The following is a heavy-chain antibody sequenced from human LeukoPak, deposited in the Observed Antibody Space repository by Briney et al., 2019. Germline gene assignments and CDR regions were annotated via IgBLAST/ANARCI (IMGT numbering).Heavy chain of an antibody. CDR3: AKELPPLVKYYFDY. Sequence: LSLTCTVSGGSVSSYYWSWIRQPPGKGLEWVAVIWYDGSNKYYADSVKGRFTISRDNSKNTLYLQMNSLRAEDSAVYYCAKELPPLVKYYFDYWGQGTLVTVSS. D-gene: IGHD1-26*01. CDR1: GGSVSSYY. J-gene: IGHJ4*02. V-gene: IGHV3-33*06. CDR2: IWYDGSNK.